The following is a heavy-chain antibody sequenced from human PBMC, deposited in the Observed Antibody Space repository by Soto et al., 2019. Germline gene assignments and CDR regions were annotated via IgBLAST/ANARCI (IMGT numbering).Heavy chain of an antibody. CDR2: IYHTGTT. CDR3: ARGGNRYSPTSSGVGGFDY. D-gene: IGHD5-12*01. Sequence: QMQLQESGPGLVKPSETLSLICKVSGASISSSYWSWIRQPPGKGLEWIADIYHTGTTNYNPSLKSRVTISLDTSKSQFSLNLTSLTTADTAVYFCARGGNRYSPTSSGVGGFDYWGQGPLFTVSS. CDR1: GASISSSY. J-gene: IGHJ4*02. V-gene: IGHV4-59*01.